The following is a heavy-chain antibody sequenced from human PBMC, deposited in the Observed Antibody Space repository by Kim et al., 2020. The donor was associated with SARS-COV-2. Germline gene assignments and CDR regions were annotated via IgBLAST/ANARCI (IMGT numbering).Heavy chain of an antibody. CDR1: GFSVSNNY. Sequence: GGSLRLSCAASGFSVSNNYLSWVRQAPGKGLELDSVIFSGGSTQYADPVRGRFTISRDNSKNTLYLQMNSLRVEDTAVYFCARDALLIYWGLGTLVTVSS. CDR3: ARDALLIY. D-gene: IGHD1-26*01. CDR2: IFSGGST. J-gene: IGHJ4*02. V-gene: IGHV3-53*01.